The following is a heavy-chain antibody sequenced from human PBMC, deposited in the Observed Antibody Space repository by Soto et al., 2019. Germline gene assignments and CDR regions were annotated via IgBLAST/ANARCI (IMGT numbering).Heavy chain of an antibody. CDR3: ARTRDGYPPGYYYYGMDV. CDR2: IIPIFGTA. J-gene: IGHJ6*02. Sequence: QVQLVQSGAEVKKPGSSVKVSCKASGGTFSSYAISWVRQAPGQGLEWMGGIIPIFGTANYAQKFQGRVTITADESTSTAYMELSSLRSEDTAVYYCARTRDGYPPGYYYYGMDVWGQGTTVTVSS. D-gene: IGHD5-12*01. CDR1: GGTFSSYA. V-gene: IGHV1-69*01.